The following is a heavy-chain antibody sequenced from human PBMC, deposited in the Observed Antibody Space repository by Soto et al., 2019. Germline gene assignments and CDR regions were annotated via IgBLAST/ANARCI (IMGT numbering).Heavy chain of an antibody. Sequence: SVKVSCKASGYIFTAYSMHWVRQAPGQGLEWMGVVNPSGGSTNYAQKFQGRITMTRDTSTSTVYMDLSSLTSEDTAVYYCAREENCSGGICYSEYFQRWGQGTLVTVSS. CDR2: VNPSGGST. J-gene: IGHJ1*01. V-gene: IGHV1-46*01. CDR3: AREENCSGGICYSEYFQR. CDR1: GYIFTAYS. D-gene: IGHD2-15*01.